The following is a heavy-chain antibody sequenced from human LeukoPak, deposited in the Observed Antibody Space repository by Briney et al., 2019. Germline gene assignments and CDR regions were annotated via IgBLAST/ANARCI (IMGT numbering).Heavy chain of an antibody. D-gene: IGHD4-11*01. V-gene: IGHV3-33*01. J-gene: IGHJ5*02. CDR3: ARDYSRGWFDL. CDR1: GFTFSSYG. CDR2: IWYDGSNK. Sequence: PGGSLRLSCAASGFTFSSYGMHWVRQAPGKGLEWVAIIWYDGSNKYYADSVKGRFTISRDNSKNTLYLQMNSLRAEDTAVYYCARDYSRGWFDLWGQGTLVTVSS.